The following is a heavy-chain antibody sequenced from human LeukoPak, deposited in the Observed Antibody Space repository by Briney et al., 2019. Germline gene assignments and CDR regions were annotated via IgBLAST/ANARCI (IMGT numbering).Heavy chain of an antibody. D-gene: IGHD2-15*01. CDR3: ARDGTFDI. CDR1: GCTFTDYY. J-gene: IGHJ3*02. V-gene: IGHV1-2*02. Sequence: ASVKVSCKASGCTFTDYYMHWVRQAPGQGLEWMGWINPDSGVTNYPQKFQGRVTMTRDTSSSTAYMELIRLRSDDTAVYYCARDGTFDIWGQGTMVTVYS. CDR2: INPDSGVT.